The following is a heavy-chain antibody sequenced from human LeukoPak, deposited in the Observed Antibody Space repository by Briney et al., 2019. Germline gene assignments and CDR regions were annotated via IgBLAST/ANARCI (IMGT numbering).Heavy chain of an antibody. CDR1: GGSISSYY. D-gene: IGHD3-22*01. CDR3: AKGRGYYGDYFDY. Sequence: PSETLSLTCTVSGGSISSYYWSWIRQPPGKGLEWIGYIYYGGSTNYNPSLKSRVTISVDTSKNQFSLKLSSVTAADTAVYYCAKGRGYYGDYFDYWGQGTLVTVSS. V-gene: IGHV4-59*01. J-gene: IGHJ4*02. CDR2: IYYGGST.